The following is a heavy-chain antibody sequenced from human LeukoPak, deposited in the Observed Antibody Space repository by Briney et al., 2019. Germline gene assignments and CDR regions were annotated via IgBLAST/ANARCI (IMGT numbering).Heavy chain of an antibody. Sequence: GGSLRLSCAASGFTFSSYDMHWVRKAPGKGLEWVAVISYDGSNKYYADSVKGRFTISRDNSKNTLYLQMNSLRAEDTAVYYCAKDQRTFSSGWYYFDYWGQGTLVTVSS. D-gene: IGHD6-19*01. CDR3: AKDQRTFSSGWYYFDY. V-gene: IGHV3-30*18. J-gene: IGHJ4*02. CDR2: ISYDGSNK. CDR1: GFTFSSYD.